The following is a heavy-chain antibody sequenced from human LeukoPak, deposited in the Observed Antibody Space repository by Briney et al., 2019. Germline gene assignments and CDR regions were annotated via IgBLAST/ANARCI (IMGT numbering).Heavy chain of an antibody. CDR3: AGSREYYYGMDV. CDR2: INHSGST. J-gene: IGHJ6*02. CDR1: GGSSSGYY. Sequence: SETLSLTCAVYGGSSSGYYWSWIRQPPGKGLEWIGEINHSGSTNYNPSLKSRVTISVDTSKNQFSLKLSSVTAADTAVYYCAGSREYYYGMDVWGQGTTVTVSS. V-gene: IGHV4-34*01. D-gene: IGHD3-10*01.